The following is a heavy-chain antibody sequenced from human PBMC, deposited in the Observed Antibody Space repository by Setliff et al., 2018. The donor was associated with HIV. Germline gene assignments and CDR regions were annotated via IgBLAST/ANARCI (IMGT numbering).Heavy chain of an antibody. CDR2: IYYSGTT. CDR3: ASGREAVAGALHFDY. J-gene: IGHJ4*02. D-gene: IGHD6-19*01. V-gene: IGHV4-39*01. Sequence: PSETLSLTCTVSGDSISSSTFYWGWIRQPPGKGLEWIGSIYYSGTTYYNPSLKSRVAISVDTSKNQFSLKLNSVTAADTAVYYCASGREAVAGALHFDYWGQGPLVTVSS. CDR1: GDSISSSTFY.